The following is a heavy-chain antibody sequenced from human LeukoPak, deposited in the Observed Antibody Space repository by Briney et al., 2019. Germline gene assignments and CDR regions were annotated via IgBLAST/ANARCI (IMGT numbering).Heavy chain of an antibody. CDR2: IYWDDDK. CDR1: GISLSTSGVG. Sequence: SGPTLVNPTQTLTLTCTVSGISLSTSGVGVGWIRQPPGKALEWLALIYWDDDKRYSSSLKSRLTITKDTSKNQVVLTMTNMDPVDTATYYCARLISGGSGSYYAYRVFDYWGQGTLVTVSS. J-gene: IGHJ4*02. CDR3: ARLISGGSGSYYAYRVFDY. V-gene: IGHV2-5*02. D-gene: IGHD1-26*01.